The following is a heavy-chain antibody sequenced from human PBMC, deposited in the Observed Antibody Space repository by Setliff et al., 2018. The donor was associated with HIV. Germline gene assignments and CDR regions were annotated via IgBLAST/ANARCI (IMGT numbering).Heavy chain of an antibody. J-gene: IGHJ4*02. CDR2: IIPIFGTA. CDR3: ARVFGVRQAFDN. D-gene: IGHD3-10*02. CDR1: GDTLSSYA. Sequence: SVKVSCKTSGDTLSSYAITWVRQAPGQGLEWMGRIIPIFGTADYAQKFQGRVTLTADESITTAYMELSRLSSDDTAVYYCARVFGVRQAFDNWGQGTLVTVSS. V-gene: IGHV1-69*13.